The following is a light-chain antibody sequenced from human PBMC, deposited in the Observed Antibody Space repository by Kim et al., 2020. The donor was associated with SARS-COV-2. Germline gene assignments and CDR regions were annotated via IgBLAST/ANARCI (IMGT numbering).Light chain of an antibody. Sequence: AIRIIQSPSSLSASTGDRISITCRTSQDVDTFLAWYQQKPGKAPRLLIHAASTLQSGVPSRFGGSGSGTDFSLTINCLQSDDFATYYCQQYSTHVLTFGGGTKLEI. CDR2: AAS. CDR3: QQYSTHVLT. V-gene: IGKV1-8*01. CDR1: QDVDTF. J-gene: IGKJ4*01.